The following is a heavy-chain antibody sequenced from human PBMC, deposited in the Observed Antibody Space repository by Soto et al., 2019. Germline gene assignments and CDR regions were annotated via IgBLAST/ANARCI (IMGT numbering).Heavy chain of an antibody. D-gene: IGHD1-1*01. Sequence: LRLSCVASRFSFSTSIMHWVRQAPGKGLEWIATISSTSTNIYYAGSVKGRFSISRDNPKNSLFLQMNSLRAEDMAVYYCARGIASTSLVSFDVWGQGTMVTVSS. CDR1: RFSFSTSI. J-gene: IGHJ3*01. CDR3: ARGIASTSLVSFDV. V-gene: IGHV3-21*04. CDR2: ISSTSTNI.